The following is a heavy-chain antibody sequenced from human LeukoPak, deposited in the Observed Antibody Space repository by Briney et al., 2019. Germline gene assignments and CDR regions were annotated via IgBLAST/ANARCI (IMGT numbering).Heavy chain of an antibody. D-gene: IGHD1-26*01. CDR2: IWYGGSNK. V-gene: IGHV3-33*01. CDR1: GFTFSSYG. CDR3: ARAPTSYYYFDY. Sequence: PGGSLRLSCAASGFTFSSYGMHWVRQAPGKGLEWVAVIWYGGSNKYYADSVKGRFTISRDNSKNTLYLQMNSLRAEDTAVYYCARAPTSYYYFDYWGQGTLVTVSS. J-gene: IGHJ4*02.